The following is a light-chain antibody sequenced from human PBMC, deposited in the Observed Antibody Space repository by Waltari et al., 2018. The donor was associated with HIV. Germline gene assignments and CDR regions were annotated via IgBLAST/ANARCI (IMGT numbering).Light chain of an antibody. V-gene: IGLV2-14*01. CDR3: SSYKTRNSVV. Sequence: QSALIQLASVSGSPGQSVTIPCTGTTSDLNDNKYVSWYQQHPGRAPKLIIFGVSYRPSGVSDRFSGSKSGSTASLTISGLQTEDEADYYCSSYKTRNSVVFGGGTELIV. CDR1: TSDLNDNKY. CDR2: GVS. J-gene: IGLJ2*01.